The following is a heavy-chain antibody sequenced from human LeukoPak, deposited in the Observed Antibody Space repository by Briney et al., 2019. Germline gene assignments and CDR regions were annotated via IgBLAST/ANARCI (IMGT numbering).Heavy chain of an antibody. CDR3: ARQNDFRLDY. V-gene: IGHV5-51*01. J-gene: IGHJ4*02. CDR1: GYTFSSYW. CDR2: IYPGDSDT. D-gene: IGHD3-3*01. Sequence: GESLKISCTCSGYTFSSYWIGWVRQMPGKGLEWMGIIYPGDSDTRYSPSLQGQVTISVDTSIGTAYLQWSSLKASDTAIYYCARQNDFRLDYWGQGTLVTVSS.